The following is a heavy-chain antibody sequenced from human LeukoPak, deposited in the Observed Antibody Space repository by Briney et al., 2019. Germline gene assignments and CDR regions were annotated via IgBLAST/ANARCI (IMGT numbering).Heavy chain of an antibody. CDR2: IYPGDSDT. V-gene: IGHV5-51*01. CDR1: GYTFTTYG. D-gene: IGHD5-24*01. CDR3: ARDREMATITNWFDP. J-gene: IGHJ5*02. Sequence: ASVKVSCKASGYTFTTYGISWVRQMPGKGLEWMGIIYPGDSDTRYNPSFHGQVTISADKSISTAHLQWSSLKASDTAMYYCARDREMATITNWFDPWGQGTLVTVSS.